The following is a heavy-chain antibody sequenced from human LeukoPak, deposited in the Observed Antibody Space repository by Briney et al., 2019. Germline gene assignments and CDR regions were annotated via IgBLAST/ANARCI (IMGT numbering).Heavy chain of an antibody. D-gene: IGHD3-10*01. J-gene: IGHJ5*02. V-gene: IGHV4-34*01. CDR1: GGSFSGYY. CDR3: ARGKYYYGSGSSFDP. CDR2: INHSGST. Sequence: PSETLSLTCAVYGGSFSGYYWSRIRQAPGKGLEWIGEINHSGSTNYNPSLKSRVTISVDTSKNQFSLKLSSVTAADTAVYYCARGKYYYGSGSSFDPWGQGTLVTVSS.